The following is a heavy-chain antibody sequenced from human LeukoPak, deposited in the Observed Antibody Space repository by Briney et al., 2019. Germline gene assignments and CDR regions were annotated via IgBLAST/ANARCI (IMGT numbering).Heavy chain of an antibody. D-gene: IGHD2-2*01. J-gene: IGHJ5*02. V-gene: IGHV3-23*01. CDR1: GFTFSSYA. CDR2: ISGSGGST. CDR3: AKEWYCSSTSCYGVNWFDP. Sequence: GGSLRLSCAASGFTFSSYAMSWVRQAPGKGLEWVSAISGSGGSTYYADSVKGRFTISRDNSKNTLYLQMNSLRAEDTAVYYCAKEWYCSSTSCYGVNWFDPWGQGTLVTVSS.